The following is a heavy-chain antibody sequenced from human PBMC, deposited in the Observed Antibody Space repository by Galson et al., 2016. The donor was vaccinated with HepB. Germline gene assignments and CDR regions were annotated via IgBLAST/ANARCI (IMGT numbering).Heavy chain of an antibody. CDR1: GFTFSSYS. D-gene: IGHD6-13*01. Sequence: SLRLSCAASGFTFSSYSMNWVRQSPGRGLEWISYISRSSISINYAASVKGRFTISRDNGEDSLYLQMNNLRAGDTAIYFCVREVLGAAGGHYFYGLDVWGQGTTVTVSS. V-gene: IGHV3-48*01. CDR2: ISRSSISI. CDR3: VREVLGAAGGHYFYGLDV. J-gene: IGHJ6*02.